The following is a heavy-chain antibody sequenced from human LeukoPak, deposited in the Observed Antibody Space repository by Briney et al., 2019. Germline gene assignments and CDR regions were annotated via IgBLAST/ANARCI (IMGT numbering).Heavy chain of an antibody. CDR2: IYYSGST. Sequence: PSETLSLTCTVSGYSISSSYYWSWIRQPPGKGLEWIGYIYYSGSTNYNPSLKSRVIISADTSKNQFSLKLSSVTAADTAVYYCARERAVTTYYYFDYWGQGTLVTVSS. CDR1: GYSISSSYY. D-gene: IGHD4-17*01. V-gene: IGHV4-61*01. CDR3: ARERAVTTYYYFDY. J-gene: IGHJ4*02.